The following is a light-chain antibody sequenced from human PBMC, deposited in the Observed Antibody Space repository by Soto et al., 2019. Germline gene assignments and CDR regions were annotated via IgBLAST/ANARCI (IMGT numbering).Light chain of an antibody. CDR3: SSYTSSSSWA. CDR2: DVS. J-gene: IGLJ2*01. Sequence: QSALTQPASVSGSPGQSITISCTGTSSDVGGYNSVSWYQQHPGKAPKAMIYDVSNRPSGVSNRFSGSKSGNTASLTISGLQAEDEADYYCSSYTSSSSWAFGGGTKVTVL. V-gene: IGLV2-14*01. CDR1: SSDVGGYNS.